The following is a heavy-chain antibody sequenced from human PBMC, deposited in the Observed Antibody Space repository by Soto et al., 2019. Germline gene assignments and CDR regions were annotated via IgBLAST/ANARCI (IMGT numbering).Heavy chain of an antibody. CDR2: ISGSGGST. J-gene: IGHJ4*02. V-gene: IGHV3-23*01. Sequence: VGSLRLSCAASGFTFSSYAMSWVRQAPGKGLEWVSAISGSGGSTYYADSVKGRFTISRDNSKNTLYLQMNSLRAEDTAVYYCAKDLEGHPSYFDYWGQGTLVTVSS. CDR3: AKDLEGHPSYFDY. CDR1: GFTFSSYA.